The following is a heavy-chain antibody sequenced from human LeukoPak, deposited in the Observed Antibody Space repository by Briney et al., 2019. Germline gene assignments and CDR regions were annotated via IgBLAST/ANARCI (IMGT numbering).Heavy chain of an antibody. D-gene: IGHD2-15*01. Sequence: PSQTLSLTCTVSGGSISSGGYYWSWIRQHPGKGLEWLGYIYYSGSTYYNPSLKSRVSISVDTSKNQFSLKLSSVTAADTAVYYCARDHLFCSGGSCYWTGFDYWGQGTLVTVSS. V-gene: IGHV4-31*03. J-gene: IGHJ4*02. CDR1: GGSISSGGYY. CDR2: IYYSGST. CDR3: ARDHLFCSGGSCYWTGFDY.